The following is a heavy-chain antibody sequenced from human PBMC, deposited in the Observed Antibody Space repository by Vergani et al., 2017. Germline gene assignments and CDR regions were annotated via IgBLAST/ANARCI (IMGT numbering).Heavy chain of an antibody. CDR2: VYPNGNG. Sequence: QVHLQESGPGVVKPSDTLSLTCTVSGGSMSDFYWTWLRQPAGRGLEWIGRVYPNGNGNYNESLRSRLTMSIDTSRSQFSLSLSSVTAADTAVYYCARGNCCVSCPKYNWLAPWGRGILVTVSS. V-gene: IGHV4-4*07. CDR3: ARGNCCVSCPKYNWLAP. CDR1: GGSMSDFY. D-gene: IGHD2-2*01. J-gene: IGHJ5*02.